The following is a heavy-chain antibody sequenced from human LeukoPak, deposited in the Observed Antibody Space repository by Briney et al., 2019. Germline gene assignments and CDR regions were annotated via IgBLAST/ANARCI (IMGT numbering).Heavy chain of an antibody. CDR2: INHSGST. V-gene: IGHV4-34*01. CDR3: ARSTPKNQI. J-gene: IGHJ3*02. Sequence: SETLSVTCAVYGGSFSGYYWSWIRQPPGKGLEWIGEINHSGSTNYNPSLKSRVTRSVDTSKNQFSLKLSSVTAADTAVYYCARSTPKNQIWGQGTMVTVSS. CDR1: GGSFSGYY.